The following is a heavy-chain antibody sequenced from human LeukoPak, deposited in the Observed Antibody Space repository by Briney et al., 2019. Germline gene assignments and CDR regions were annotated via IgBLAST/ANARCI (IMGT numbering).Heavy chain of an antibody. V-gene: IGHV4-34*01. CDR3: ARVTGERNRRIAAAGTGRWFDP. D-gene: IGHD6-13*01. CDR1: GGSFSGYY. Sequence: KPSETLSLTCAVYGGSFSGYYWSGIRQPPGKGMEWIGEINHCGSTNYNPSLKSRVTKSLETSKNHFSLKLSSVTAADTAVYYCARVTGERNRRIAAAGTGRWFDPWGQGTLVTVSS. CDR2: INHCGST. J-gene: IGHJ5*02.